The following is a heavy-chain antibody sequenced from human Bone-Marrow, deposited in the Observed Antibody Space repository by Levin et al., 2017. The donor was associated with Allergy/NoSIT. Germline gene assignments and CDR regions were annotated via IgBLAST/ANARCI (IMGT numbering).Heavy chain of an antibody. CDR3: VRDPEGVTAPPTTF. D-gene: IGHD6-13*01. J-gene: IGHJ4*02. V-gene: IGHV3-66*02. Sequence: GGSLRLSCAASGFIVSTNYLSWVRQAPGKGLEWVSVIYTGGSTYYSDSVKGRFTTSRDNSKNMLYLQMNRLRGEDTAMYYGVRDPEGVTAPPTTFWGQGTLVTVSS. CDR2: IYTGGST. CDR1: GFIVSTNY.